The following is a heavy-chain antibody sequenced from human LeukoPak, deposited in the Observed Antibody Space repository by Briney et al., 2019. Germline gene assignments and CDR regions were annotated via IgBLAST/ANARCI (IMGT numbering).Heavy chain of an antibody. CDR3: AGDYDFWSGHYYFDY. Sequence: PGGSLRLSCAASGFTFSSYAMSWVRQAPGKGLEWVSAISGSGGSTYYADSVKGRFTISRDNSKNTLYLQMNSPRAEDTAVFYCAGDYDFWSGHYYFDYWGQGTLVTVSS. J-gene: IGHJ4*02. CDR2: ISGSGGST. V-gene: IGHV3-23*01. CDR1: GFTFSSYA. D-gene: IGHD3-3*01.